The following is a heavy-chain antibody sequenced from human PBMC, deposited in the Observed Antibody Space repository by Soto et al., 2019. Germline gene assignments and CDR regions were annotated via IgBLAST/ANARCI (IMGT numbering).Heavy chain of an antibody. D-gene: IGHD2-2*02. Sequence: SETLSLTCTVSGGSISSSSYYWGWIRQPPGKGLEWIGSIYYSGSTYYNPSLKSRVTISVDTSKNQFSLKLSSVTAADTAVYYCARRGVVVPAAIGDYFDYWGQGTLVTVSS. V-gene: IGHV4-39*01. CDR2: IYYSGST. J-gene: IGHJ4*02. CDR1: GGSISSSSYY. CDR3: ARRGVVVPAAIGDYFDY.